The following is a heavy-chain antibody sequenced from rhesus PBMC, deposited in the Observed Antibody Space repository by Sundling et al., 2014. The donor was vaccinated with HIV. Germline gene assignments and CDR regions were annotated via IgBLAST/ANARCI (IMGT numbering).Heavy chain of an antibody. Sequence: QVQLQESGPGLVKPSETLSLTCAVSGASISSSHWWSWIRQPPGKGLEWIGSIYGKSASTYYNPSLRNRVTISKDTSKNQFSLKLSSVTAADTAVYYCARDFWDYYYGFDYWGQGVVVTVSS. CDR3: ARDFWDYYYGFDY. V-gene: IGHV4-65*02. J-gene: IGHJ4*01. CDR1: GASISSSHW. CDR2: IYGKSAST. D-gene: IGHD3-28*01.